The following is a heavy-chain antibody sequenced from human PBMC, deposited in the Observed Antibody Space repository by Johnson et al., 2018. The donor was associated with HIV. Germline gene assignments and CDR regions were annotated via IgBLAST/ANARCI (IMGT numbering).Heavy chain of an antibody. CDR3: AKGLGRAAAGTRNAVDI. V-gene: IGHV3-30*18. CDR2: MSYDGREK. J-gene: IGHJ3*02. Sequence: QVLLVESGGGVVQPGKSLTLSCVGSGLSFSNFGIHWVRQAPGKGPEWVAVMSYDGREKYYTDSVKGRFTISRDNSKNTLYLQMNSLRAEDTAVYYCAKGLGRAAAGTRNAVDIWGQGTMVTVSS. CDR1: GLSFSNFG. D-gene: IGHD6-13*01.